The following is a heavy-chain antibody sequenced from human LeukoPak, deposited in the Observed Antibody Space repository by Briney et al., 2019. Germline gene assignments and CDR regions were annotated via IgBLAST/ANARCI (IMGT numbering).Heavy chain of an antibody. CDR3: AREQPAGSTDY. Sequence: PGGPLRLSCAASGFVFNTYSMHWVRQAPGKGLECVSAISGDGGSTYYANSVKGRFTISRDNSKNTLYLQKGSLRPDDTALYYCAREQPAGSTDYWGQGTLVTVSS. CDR1: GFVFNTYS. CDR2: ISGDGGST. D-gene: IGHD2-2*01. V-gene: IGHV3-64*01. J-gene: IGHJ4*02.